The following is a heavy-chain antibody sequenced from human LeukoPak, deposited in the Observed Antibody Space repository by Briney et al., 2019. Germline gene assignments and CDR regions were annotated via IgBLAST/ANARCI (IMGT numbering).Heavy chain of an antibody. D-gene: IGHD3-9*01. CDR1: GFTFSSYG. J-gene: IGHJ4*02. CDR3: AKGLYYDILTGYSPSDY. CDR2: IRYDGSNK. Sequence: GGSLRLSCAASGFTFSSYGMHWVRQAPGKGLEWVAFIRYDGSNKYYADSVKGRFTISRDNSKNTLYLQMNSLRAEDTAVYYCAKGLYYDILTGYSPSDYWGQGTLVTVSS. V-gene: IGHV3-30*02.